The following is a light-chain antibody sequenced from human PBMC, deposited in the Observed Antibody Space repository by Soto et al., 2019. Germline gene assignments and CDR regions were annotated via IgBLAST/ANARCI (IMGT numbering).Light chain of an antibody. J-gene: IGKJ1*01. Sequence: DIQISQSPSTLSASVRDRVIITCRASQTISSWLAWYQQKPGKAPKLLIFDASNLESGVPSRFSGSGSGTEFTLTISSLQPEDFATYYCQQYSALPFTFGQGTKVDIK. V-gene: IGKV1-5*01. CDR1: QTISSW. CDR3: QQYSALPFT. CDR2: DAS.